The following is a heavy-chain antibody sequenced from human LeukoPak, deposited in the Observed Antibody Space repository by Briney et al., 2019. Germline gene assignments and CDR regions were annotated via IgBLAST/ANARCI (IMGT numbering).Heavy chain of an antibody. Sequence: ASVKVSCKASGYTFTGYYMHWVRQATGQGLEWMGWMSPNSGNTGYAQKFQGGVTITRNTSISTAYMELSSLRSEDTAVYYCARGRARDFWSGYYTDPHQYYFDYWGQGTLVTVSS. CDR1: GYTFTGYY. J-gene: IGHJ4*02. CDR3: ARGRARDFWSGYYTDPHQYYFDY. D-gene: IGHD3-3*01. CDR2: MSPNSGNT. V-gene: IGHV1-8*03.